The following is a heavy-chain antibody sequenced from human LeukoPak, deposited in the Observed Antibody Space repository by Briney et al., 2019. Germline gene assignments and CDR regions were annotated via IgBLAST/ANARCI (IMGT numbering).Heavy chain of an antibody. J-gene: IGHJ4*02. CDR1: GGSISSSSYY. V-gene: IGHV4-39*02. Sequence: PSDTLSLTCTVSGGSISSSSYYWGWIRQPPGKGLEWIGSIYYSGSTYYNPSLKSRVTISVDTSKNQFSLKLSSVTAADTAVYYCARDVQNYYGSGSYYSGDYWGQGTLVTVSS. CDR2: IYYSGST. D-gene: IGHD3-10*01. CDR3: ARDVQNYYGSGSYYSGDY.